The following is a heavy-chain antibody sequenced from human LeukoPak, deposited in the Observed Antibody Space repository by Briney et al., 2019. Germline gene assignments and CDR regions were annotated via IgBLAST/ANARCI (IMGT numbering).Heavy chain of an antibody. V-gene: IGHV1-69*13. CDR1: GGTFSSYA. CDR3: WGGGWKKPFDY. CDR2: IIPIFGTA. Sequence: GASVKVSCKASGGTFSSYAISWVRQAPGQGLEWMGGIIPIFGTANYAQEFQGRVTITADESTSTAYMELSSLRSEDTAVYYCWGGGWKKPFDYWGQGTLVTVSS. D-gene: IGHD2-21*01. J-gene: IGHJ4*02.